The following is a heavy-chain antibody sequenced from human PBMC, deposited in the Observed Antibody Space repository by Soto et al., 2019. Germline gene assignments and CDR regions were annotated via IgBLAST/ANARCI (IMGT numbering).Heavy chain of an antibody. Sequence: EAQLVESGGGLVQPGGSLRLSCAASGFTFSNYEMHWVRQAPGKGLEYVSGISNNGAHTDYAKSVKGRLTISRDNSDNTLYVQEGALRAEDMALCDCAGGGYSGGWPKVYMGVWGKGTPVT. V-gene: IGHV3-64*01. J-gene: IGHJ6*03. CDR2: ISNNGAHT. D-gene: IGHD5-12*01. CDR3: AGGGYSGGWPKVYMGV. CDR1: GFTFSNYE.